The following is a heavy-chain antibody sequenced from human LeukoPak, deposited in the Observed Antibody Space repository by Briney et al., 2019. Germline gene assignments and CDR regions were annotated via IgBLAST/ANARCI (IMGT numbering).Heavy chain of an antibody. CDR3: ARDAAYDFWSGYFSYYYYYMDV. Sequence: PGGSLRLSRAASGFTFSSYWMSWVRQAPGKGLEWVANIKQDGSEKYYVDSVKGRFTISRDNAKNSLYLQMNSLRAEDTAVYYCARDAAYDFWSGYFSYYYYYMDVWGKGTTVTVSS. V-gene: IGHV3-7*01. J-gene: IGHJ6*03. D-gene: IGHD3-3*01. CDR2: IKQDGSEK. CDR1: GFTFSSYW.